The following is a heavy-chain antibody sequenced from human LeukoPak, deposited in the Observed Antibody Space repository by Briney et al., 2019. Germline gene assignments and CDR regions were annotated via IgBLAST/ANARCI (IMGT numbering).Heavy chain of an antibody. CDR1: GGSISSYY. J-gene: IGHJ4*02. CDR3: AREHYGLDY. V-gene: IGHV4-59*01. Sequence: SETLSLTCTVSGGSISSYYWSWIRQPPGKGLEWIGYIYYSGSTNYNPSLKSRATISVDTSKNQFSLKLSSVTAADTAVYYCAREHYGLDYWGQGTLVTVSS. CDR2: IYYSGST. D-gene: IGHD4-17*01.